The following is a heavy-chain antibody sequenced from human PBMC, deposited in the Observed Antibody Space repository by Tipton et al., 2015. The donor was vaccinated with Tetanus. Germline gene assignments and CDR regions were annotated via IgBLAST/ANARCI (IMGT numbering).Heavy chain of an antibody. J-gene: IGHJ6*02. CDR3: ASDFALDV. CDR1: GDSVSRNTAA. CDR2: TYYRSEWHS. Sequence: GLVKPSQTLSLTCAISGDSVSRNTAAWNWIRQSPSRGLEWLGRTYYRSEWHSDYAVSVESRITIDADTSKNHFSQQLHSVTPEDTAVYYCASDFALDVWGQGTTVIVSS. D-gene: IGHD2-21*01. V-gene: IGHV6-1*01.